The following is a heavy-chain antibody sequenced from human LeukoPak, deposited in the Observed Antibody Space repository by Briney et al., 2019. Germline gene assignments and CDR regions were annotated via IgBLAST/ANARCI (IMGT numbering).Heavy chain of an antibody. CDR3: ATIEYSSSWSAPYYFDY. J-gene: IGHJ4*02. CDR1: GGSISSSSYY. CDR2: IYYSGST. Sequence: SETLSLTCTVSGGSISSSSYYWGWIRQPPGKGLEWIGSIYYSGSTHYNPSLKSRVTISVDTSKNQFSLKLSSVTAADTAVYYCATIEYSSSWSAPYYFDYWGQGTLVTVSS. V-gene: IGHV4-39*01. D-gene: IGHD6-13*01.